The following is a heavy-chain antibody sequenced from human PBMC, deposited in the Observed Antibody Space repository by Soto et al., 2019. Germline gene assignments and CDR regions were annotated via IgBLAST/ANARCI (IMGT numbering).Heavy chain of an antibody. Sequence: SLRLSYAASGFTFSSYGMHWVRQAPGKGLEWVAVIWYDGSNKYYADSVKGRFTISRDNSKNTLYLQMNSLRAEDTAVYYCAREYSSSDDDLAFDIWGQGTMVT. J-gene: IGHJ3*02. D-gene: IGHD6-6*01. V-gene: IGHV3-33*01. CDR1: GFTFSSYG. CDR2: IWYDGSNK. CDR3: AREYSSSDDDLAFDI.